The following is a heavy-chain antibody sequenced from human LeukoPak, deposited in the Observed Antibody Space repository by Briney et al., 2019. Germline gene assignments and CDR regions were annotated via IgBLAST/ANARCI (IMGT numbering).Heavy chain of an antibody. J-gene: IGHJ4*01. CDR1: GYTFTSYY. Sequence: GASVKVSCKASGYTFTSYYMHWVRQAPGQGLEWMGIINPSGGSTSYAQKFQGRVTMTRDMSTSTVYMELSSLRSEDTAVYYCARVTGGYNPFDYWGQGTLVTVSS. CDR3: ARVTGGYNPFDY. V-gene: IGHV1-46*01. CDR2: INPSGGST. D-gene: IGHD5-24*01.